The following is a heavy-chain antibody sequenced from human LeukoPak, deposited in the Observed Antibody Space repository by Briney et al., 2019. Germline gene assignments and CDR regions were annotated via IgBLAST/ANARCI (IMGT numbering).Heavy chain of an antibody. Sequence: GGSLRLSCAASGFTFSSYAMHWVRQAPGKGLEWVAVISYDGSNKYYADSVKGRFTISRDNAKNSLYLQMNSLRAEDTAVYYCARDLYSYGELYYYGMDVWGQGTTVTVSS. CDR2: ISYDGSNK. V-gene: IGHV3-30-3*01. J-gene: IGHJ6*02. D-gene: IGHD5-18*01. CDR1: GFTFSSYA. CDR3: ARDLYSYGELYYYGMDV.